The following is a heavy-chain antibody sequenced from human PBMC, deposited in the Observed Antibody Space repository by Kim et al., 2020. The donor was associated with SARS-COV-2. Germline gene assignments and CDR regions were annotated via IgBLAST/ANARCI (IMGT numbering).Heavy chain of an antibody. Sequence: GGSLRLSCAASGFTFSSYAMSWVRQAPGKGLEWVSAISGSGGSTYYADSVKGRFTISRDNSKNTLYLQMNSLRAEDTAVYYCAKGSGPYYYYYYMDVWGKGTTLTVSS. CDR3: AKGSGPYYYYYYMDV. V-gene: IGHV3-23*01. J-gene: IGHJ6*03. CDR2: ISGSGGST. CDR1: GFTFSSYA.